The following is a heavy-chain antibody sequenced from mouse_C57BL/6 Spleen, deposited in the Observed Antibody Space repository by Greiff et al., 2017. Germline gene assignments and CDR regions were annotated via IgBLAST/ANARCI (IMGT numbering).Heavy chain of an antibody. Sequence: EVQLVESGGGLVQPGGSLKLSCAASGFTFSDYYMYWVRQTPEKRLEWVAYISNGGGSTYYPDTVKGRFTISRDNAKNTLYLQMSRLKAEDTAMYYCARQLSGGYFDVWGTGTTVTVSS. CDR1: GFTFSDYY. J-gene: IGHJ1*03. CDR2: ISNGGGST. V-gene: IGHV5-12*01. D-gene: IGHD3-1*01. CDR3: ARQLSGGYFDV.